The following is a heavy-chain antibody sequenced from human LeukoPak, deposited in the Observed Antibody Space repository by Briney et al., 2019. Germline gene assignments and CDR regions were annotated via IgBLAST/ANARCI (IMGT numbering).Heavy chain of an antibody. D-gene: IGHD6-13*01. J-gene: IGHJ4*02. CDR3: AADIGSSSWDY. CDR2: IVVGSGNT. V-gene: IGHV1-58*01. Sequence: SVKVSCKASGFTFTSSAVHWVRQARGQRLEWIGWIVVGSGNTNYAQKFQERVTITRDMSTSTAYMELSSLRSEDTAVYYCAADIGSSSWDYWGQGTLVTVSS. CDR1: GFTFTSSA.